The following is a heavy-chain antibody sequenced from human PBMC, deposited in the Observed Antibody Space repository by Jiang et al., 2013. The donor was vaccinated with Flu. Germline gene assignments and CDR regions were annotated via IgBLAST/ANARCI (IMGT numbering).Heavy chain of an antibody. CDR3: ASRARKYYYYYGMDV. Sequence: WMGRINPNSGGTNYAQKFQGRVTMTRDTSISTAYMELSRLRSDDTAVYYCASRARKYYYYYGMDVWGQGTTVTVSS. CDR2: INPNSGGT. V-gene: IGHV1-2*06. J-gene: IGHJ6*02. D-gene: IGHD3-10*01.